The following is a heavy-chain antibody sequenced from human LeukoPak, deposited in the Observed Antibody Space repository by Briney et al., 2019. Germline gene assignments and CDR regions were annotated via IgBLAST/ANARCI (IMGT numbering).Heavy chain of an antibody. Sequence: ASVKVSCKASGYTFTGYYMHWVRQAPGQGLEWMGWINPNSGGTNYAQKFQGRVTMTRDTSISTAYMELSRLRSDDTAVYYCARDLRLDTAVPPFDYWGQGTLVTVSS. CDR2: INPNSGGT. J-gene: IGHJ4*02. CDR1: GYTFTGYY. D-gene: IGHD5-18*01. V-gene: IGHV1-2*02. CDR3: ARDLRLDTAVPPFDY.